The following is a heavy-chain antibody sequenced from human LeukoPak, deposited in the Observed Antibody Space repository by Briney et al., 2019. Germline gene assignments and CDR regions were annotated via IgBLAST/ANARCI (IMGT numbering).Heavy chain of an antibody. CDR1: GFTFSSYA. D-gene: IGHD6-13*01. CDR2: ISYDGSNK. V-gene: IGHV3-30-3*01. CDR3: ARDLAFPYSSSWCYFDY. Sequence: GGSLRLSCAASGFTFSSYAMHWVRQAPGKGLEWVAVISYDGSNKYYADSVKGRFTISRDNSKNTLYLQMNSLRAEDTAVYYCARDLAFPYSSSWCYFDYWGQGTLVTVSS. J-gene: IGHJ4*02.